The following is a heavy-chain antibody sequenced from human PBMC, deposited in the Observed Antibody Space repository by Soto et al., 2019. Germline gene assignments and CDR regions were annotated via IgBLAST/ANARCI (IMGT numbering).Heavy chain of an antibody. CDR2: ISTSNGDT. V-gene: IGHV1-18*01. D-gene: IGHD5-18*01. CDR3: ARDVGNGYGYGYGY. CDR1: GYTFTTYG. J-gene: IGHJ4*02. Sequence: QVQLVQSGAEVKKPGASVTVSCKVSGYTFTTYGVSWVRQAPGQGLEWMGWISTSNGDTSYAQKLQGRVTMTTDTSTNTAYMEVRSVRSDDTAVYFCARDVGNGYGYGYGYWGQGTLVTVSS.